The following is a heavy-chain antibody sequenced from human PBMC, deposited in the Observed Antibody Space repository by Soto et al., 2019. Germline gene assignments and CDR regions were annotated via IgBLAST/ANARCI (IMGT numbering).Heavy chain of an antibody. V-gene: IGHV3-30-3*01. CDR3: ARDRSGWVDY. Sequence: PGGSLRLSCAASGFTFSSYAMHWVHQAPGKGLEWVAVISYDGSNKYYADSVKGRFTISRDNSKNTLYLQMNSLRAEDTAVYYCARDRSGWVDYWGQGTLVTVSS. CDR1: GFTFSSYA. D-gene: IGHD6-19*01. J-gene: IGHJ4*02. CDR2: ISYDGSNK.